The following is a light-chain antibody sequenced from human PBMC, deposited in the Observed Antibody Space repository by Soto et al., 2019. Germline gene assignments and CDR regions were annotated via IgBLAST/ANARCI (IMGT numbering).Light chain of an antibody. CDR2: GAS. CDR3: QQYGSSPLYT. Sequence: IVLTQSPGTLSLSPGERATLSCRASQSVSSSALAWYQQKPGQAPRLLIYGASSRATGIPDRFSGSGSGTDFTLTISRLEPEDCAVYYCQQYGSSPLYTFGQGTKLEIK. CDR1: QSVSSSA. J-gene: IGKJ2*01. V-gene: IGKV3-20*01.